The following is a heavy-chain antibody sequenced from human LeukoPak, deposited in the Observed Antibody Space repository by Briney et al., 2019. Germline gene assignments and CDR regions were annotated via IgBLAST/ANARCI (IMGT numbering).Heavy chain of an antibody. CDR3: ARDRFGGFDY. V-gene: IGHV3-23*01. J-gene: IGHJ4*02. CDR1: GFTFSSYA. Sequence: GGSLRLSCAASGFTFSSYAMSWVRQAPGKGLEWVSTVTGSSRSTYYADSVKGRFTISRDNSKNTLYLQMNSLRAEDTAVYYCARDRFGGFDYWGQGTLVTVSS. D-gene: IGHD3-10*01. CDR2: VTGSSRST.